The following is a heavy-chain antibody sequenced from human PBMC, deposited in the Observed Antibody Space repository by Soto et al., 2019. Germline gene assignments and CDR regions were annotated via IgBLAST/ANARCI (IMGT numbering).Heavy chain of an antibody. D-gene: IGHD5-18*01. V-gene: IGHV3-33*01. J-gene: IGHJ4*02. CDR1: GFTFSSYG. CDR3: ARGKTSAMVDYFDY. Sequence: LRLSCAASGFTFSSYGMHWVRQAPGKGLEWVALIWYDGSNKYYTDSVKGRFTISRDNSKNTLYLQMNSLRAEDTAVYYCARGKTSAMVDYFDYWGQGTLVTVSS. CDR2: IWYDGSNK.